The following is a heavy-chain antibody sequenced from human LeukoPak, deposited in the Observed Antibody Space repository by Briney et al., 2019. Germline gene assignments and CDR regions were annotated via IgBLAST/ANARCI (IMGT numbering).Heavy chain of an antibody. CDR2: IIPIFGTA. CDR1: GSTFSSYA. Sequence: GASVKVSCKASGSTFSSYAISWVRQAPGQGLEWMGGIIPIFGTANYAQKFQGRVTMTTDTSITTAYMELTRLRSDDTAVYYCANWAATIRNFNYWGQGTLVTVSS. CDR3: ANWAATIRNFNY. D-gene: IGHD5-12*01. V-gene: IGHV1-69*05. J-gene: IGHJ4*02.